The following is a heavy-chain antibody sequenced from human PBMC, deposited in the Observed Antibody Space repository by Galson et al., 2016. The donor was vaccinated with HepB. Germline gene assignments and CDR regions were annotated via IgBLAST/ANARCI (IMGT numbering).Heavy chain of an antibody. CDR1: GFSFNSYA. CDR3: AKHTYYYGSGSNSGFDY. J-gene: IGHJ4*02. CDR2: TSYDGNKK. Sequence: SLRLSCAASGFSFNSYAMHWVRQAPGKGLEWVAVTSYDGNKKYYADSVKGRFSISRDNSKNTLFLQMSSLRPEDTAVYYCAKHTYYYGSGSNSGFDYWGQGTLITVSS. V-gene: IGHV3-30*18. D-gene: IGHD3-10*01.